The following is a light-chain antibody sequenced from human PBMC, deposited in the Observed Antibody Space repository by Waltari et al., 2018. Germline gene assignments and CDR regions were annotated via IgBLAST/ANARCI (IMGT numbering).Light chain of an antibody. CDR3: QSYDNTNFVA. CDR2: NYD. CDR1: SGSIGNYY. J-gene: IGLJ2*01. Sequence: NFVLAQPHSMSESPGKTMTISCTRSSGSIGNYYVPWYQKRPGSAPTTLIYNYDQRPSWVPRRFSGSIDVSSKSASLAIAGLRTEDEADYYCQSYDNTNFVAFGGGTKVTVL. V-gene: IGLV6-57*04.